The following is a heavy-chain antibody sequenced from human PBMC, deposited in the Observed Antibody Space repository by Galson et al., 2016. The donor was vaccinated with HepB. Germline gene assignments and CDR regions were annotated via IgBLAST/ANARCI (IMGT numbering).Heavy chain of an antibody. CDR3: ASWNYFHSSAPGGLPDI. J-gene: IGHJ3*02. CDR1: DDSFSRGAYY. D-gene: IGHD3-22*01. Sequence: TLSLTCTVSDDSFSRGAYYWSWIRQHPGKGLECIGYMYYTGGTYYNPSLKCRVVMSLDTSKNLFSLKLSSVTAADTALYYCASWNYFHSSAPGGLPDIWGQGTMVTVAS. V-gene: IGHV4-31*03. CDR2: MYYTGGT.